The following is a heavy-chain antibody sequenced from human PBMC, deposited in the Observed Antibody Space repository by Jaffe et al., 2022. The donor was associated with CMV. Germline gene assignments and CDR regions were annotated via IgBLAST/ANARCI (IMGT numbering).Heavy chain of an antibody. Sequence: QVQLQQWGAGLLKPSETLSLTCAVYGGSFSGYYWSWIRQPPGKGLEWIGEINHSGSTNYNPSLKSRVTISVDTSKNQFSLKLSSVTAADTAVYYCARWYSGSYGLRTKSFDYWGQGTLVTVSS. CDR1: GGSFSGYY. J-gene: IGHJ4*02. V-gene: IGHV4-34*01. CDR3: ARWYSGSYGLRTKSFDY. CDR2: INHSGST. D-gene: IGHD1-26*01.